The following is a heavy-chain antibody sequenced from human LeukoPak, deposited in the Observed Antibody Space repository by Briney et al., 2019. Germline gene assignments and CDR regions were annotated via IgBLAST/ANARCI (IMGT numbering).Heavy chain of an antibody. V-gene: IGHV4-34*01. J-gene: IGHJ4*02. D-gene: IGHD6-13*01. CDR2: INHSGNT. Sequence: PSETLSLTCAVYGGSFSGYYWSWIRQPPGKGLEWIGEINHSGNTNYNPSLKSRVTISVDTSKNQFSLKLSSVTAADTAVYYCARWRGSSRRYFDYWGQGTLVTVSS. CDR3: ARWRGSSRRYFDY. CDR1: GGSFSGYY.